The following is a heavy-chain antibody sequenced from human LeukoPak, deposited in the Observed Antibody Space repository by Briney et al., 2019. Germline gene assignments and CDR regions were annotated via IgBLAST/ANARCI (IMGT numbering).Heavy chain of an antibody. CDR1: RNSISSTYY. CDR2: IYHSGST. V-gene: IGHV4-38-2*01. CDR3: ARSVAGNFDY. D-gene: IGHD6-19*01. Sequence: ETLSLTCAISRNSISSTYYWGWIRPPPGTGLEWIGNIYHSGSTYYNPSLKSRVTISIDTSKNQFSLKLNSVTAADTAVYYCARSVAGNFDYWGQGTLVTVSS. J-gene: IGHJ4*02.